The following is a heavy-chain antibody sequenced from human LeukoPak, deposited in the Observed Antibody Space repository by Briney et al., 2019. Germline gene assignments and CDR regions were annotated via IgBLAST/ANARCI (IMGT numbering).Heavy chain of an antibody. J-gene: IGHJ5*02. CDR1: GGSFSGYY. CDR3: AGVEIGIAAAGNWFDP. V-gene: IGHV4-34*01. Sequence: SETLSLTCAVYGGSFSGYYWSWVRQPPGKGLEWIGEINHSGSTNYNPSLKSRVTISVDTSKNQFSLKLSSVTAADTAVYYCAGVEIGIAAAGNWFDPWGQGTLVTVSS. CDR2: INHSGST. D-gene: IGHD6-13*01.